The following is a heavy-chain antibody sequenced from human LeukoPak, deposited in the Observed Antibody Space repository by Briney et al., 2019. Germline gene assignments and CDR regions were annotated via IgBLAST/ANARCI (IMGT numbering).Heavy chain of an antibody. D-gene: IGHD6-13*01. CDR2: ISGSGGST. Sequence: PGGALRLSCAASGFTFSSYAMSWVRQARGKGLEWVSAISGSGGSTYYADSVKGRFTISRDNSKNTMYLQMNSLRAEDTAVYYCAKDIGYSPYWGQGTLVTVSS. CDR1: GFTFSSYA. V-gene: IGHV3-23*01. CDR3: AKDIGYSPY. J-gene: IGHJ4*02.